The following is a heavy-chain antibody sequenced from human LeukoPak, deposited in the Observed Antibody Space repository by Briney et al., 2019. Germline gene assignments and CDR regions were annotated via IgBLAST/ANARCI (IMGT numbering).Heavy chain of an antibody. CDR2: INHSGST. Sequence: SETLSLTCAVYGGSFSGYYWSWIRQPPGKGLEWIGEINHSGSTNYNPSLKSRVTISVDTSKSQFSLKLSSVAAADTAVYYCARDRGGFGELIMAWGQGTLVTVSS. D-gene: IGHD3-10*01. V-gene: IGHV4-34*01. CDR3: ARDRGGFGELIMA. CDR1: GGSFSGYY. J-gene: IGHJ5*02.